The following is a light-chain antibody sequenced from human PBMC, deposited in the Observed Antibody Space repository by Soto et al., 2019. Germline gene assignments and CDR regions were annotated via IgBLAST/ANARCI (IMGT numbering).Light chain of an antibody. CDR2: GAS. Sequence: EIVMTQSPATLSVSPGERTTLSCRASQSVSSNLAWYQQKPGQAPRLLIYGASTRATGIPARFSGSGSGTEVTLSIGSLQSEDCAVYCCQQYNNWPLTFGGGTKVEIK. J-gene: IGKJ4*01. CDR1: QSVSSN. CDR3: QQYNNWPLT. V-gene: IGKV3-15*01.